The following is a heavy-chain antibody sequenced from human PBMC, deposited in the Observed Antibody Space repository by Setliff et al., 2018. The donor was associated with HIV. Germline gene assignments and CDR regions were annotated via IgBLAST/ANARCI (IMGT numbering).Heavy chain of an antibody. J-gene: IGHJ3*02. Sequence: GGSLRLSCAASGFTFSGSGIHWVRQAPGKGLEWVAFIWYNGSSEYYVDSVKGRVTISRDNSKNTVDLQMNSLRAEDTAVYYCAKDGDYSNWDYDAFDIWGQGTMVTVSS. D-gene: IGHD1-7*01. CDR1: GFTFSGSG. CDR3: AKDGDYSNWDYDAFDI. CDR2: IWYNGSSE. V-gene: IGHV3-30*02.